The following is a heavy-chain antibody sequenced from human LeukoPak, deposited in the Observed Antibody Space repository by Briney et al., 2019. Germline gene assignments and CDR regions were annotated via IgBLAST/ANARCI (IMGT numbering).Heavy chain of an antibody. Sequence: PGGSLRLSCAASGFTFSSYAMTWVRQAPGKGLEWFSGISSSGSNTYYADSVKGRFTISRDNSKNTLSLQMNSLRVEDTAVYYCAKVPSGWLRPSDYWGQGTLVTVSS. V-gene: IGHV3-23*01. CDR3: AKVPSGWLRPSDY. CDR2: ISSSGSNT. CDR1: GFTFSSYA. D-gene: IGHD6-19*01. J-gene: IGHJ4*02.